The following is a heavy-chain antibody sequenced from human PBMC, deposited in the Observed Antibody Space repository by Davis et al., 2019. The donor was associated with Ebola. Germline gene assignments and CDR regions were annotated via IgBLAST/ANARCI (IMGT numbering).Heavy chain of an antibody. V-gene: IGHV3-48*03. D-gene: IGHD5/OR15-5a*01. CDR1: GFTFSSYE. Sequence: GGSLRLSCAASGFTFSSYEMNWVRQAPGKGLEWVSYISSSGSTIYYADSVKGRFTISRDNAKNSLCLQMNSLRAEDTAVYYCARGFSTTEGDWLDPWGQGTLVTVSS. CDR2: ISSSGSTI. CDR3: ARGFSTTEGDWLDP. J-gene: IGHJ5*02.